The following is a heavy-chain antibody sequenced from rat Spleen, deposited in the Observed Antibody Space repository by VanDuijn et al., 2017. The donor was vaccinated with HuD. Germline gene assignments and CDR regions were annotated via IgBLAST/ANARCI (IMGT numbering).Heavy chain of an antibody. CDR2: ITNTGGSL. CDR3: TRGYAHF. CDR1: GFTFSNYG. V-gene: IGHV5-29*01. J-gene: IGHJ2*01. D-gene: IGHD1-12*03. Sequence: EVQLVESGGGLVQPGRSLKLSCAASGFTFSNYGMAWVRQAPTKGLEWVASITNTGGSLFYPDSVKGRFTISRDNAQNTLYLRVNSLRSEDTATYYCTRGYAHFWGQGVMVTVSS.